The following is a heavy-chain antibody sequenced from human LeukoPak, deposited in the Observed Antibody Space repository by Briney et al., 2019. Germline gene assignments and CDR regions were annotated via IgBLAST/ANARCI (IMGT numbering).Heavy chain of an antibody. CDR2: IYSDGST. Sequence: PGGSLRLSCAASGFTFSSNWMTWVRQAPGKGLEWVSVIYSDGSTYYADSVKGRFTISRDNSKNTLYLQMNSLRAEDTAVYYCARQRAFDIWGQGTMVTVSS. J-gene: IGHJ3*02. CDR3: ARQRAFDI. CDR1: GFTFSSNW. V-gene: IGHV3-66*04.